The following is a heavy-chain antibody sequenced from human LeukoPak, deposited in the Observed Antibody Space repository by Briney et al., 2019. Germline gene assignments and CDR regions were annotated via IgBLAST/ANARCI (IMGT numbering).Heavy chain of an antibody. J-gene: IGHJ5*02. V-gene: IGHV4-31*03. CDR2: IYYSGST. CDR1: GGTISNGGYY. CDR3: ARGAAMVRGVISDWFDP. Sequence: SETLSLTCTVSGGTISNGGYYWSWIGQHPGKGLEWIGYIYYSGSTYYNPSLKSRVTISVDTSKNQFSLKLSSVTAADTAVYYCARGAAMVRGVISDWFDPWGQGTLVTVSS. D-gene: IGHD3-10*01.